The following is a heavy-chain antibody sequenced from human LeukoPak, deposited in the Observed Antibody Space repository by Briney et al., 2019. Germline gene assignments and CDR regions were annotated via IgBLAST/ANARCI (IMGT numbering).Heavy chain of an antibody. CDR2: ISSSSSYI. V-gene: IGHV3-21*01. D-gene: IGHD1-26*01. CDR3: ARSGDNYYYHYMDV. J-gene: IGHJ6*03. CDR1: GFTFSSYR. Sequence: GGSLRLFCAASGFTFSSYRMNWVRQAPGKGLEWVSSISSSSSYIYYVDSVKGRFTISRDNAKNSLYLQMNSLRVEDTAVYYCARSGDNYYYHYMDVWGKGTTVTVSS.